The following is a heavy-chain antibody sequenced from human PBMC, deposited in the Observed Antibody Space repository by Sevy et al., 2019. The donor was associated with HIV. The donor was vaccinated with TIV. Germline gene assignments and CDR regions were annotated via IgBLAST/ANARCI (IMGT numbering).Heavy chain of an antibody. D-gene: IGHD5-12*01. CDR3: AKDRTSSYDRYFDY. CDR1: GFTFSSYG. Sequence: GGSLRLSCAASGFTFSSYGMHWVRQAPGKGLEWVAVISYDGSNKYYADSVKGRFTISRDNSKNTLYLQMNSLRAEDTAVYYCAKDRTSSYDRYFDYWGQGTLVTVSS. V-gene: IGHV3-30*18. J-gene: IGHJ4*02. CDR2: ISYDGSNK.